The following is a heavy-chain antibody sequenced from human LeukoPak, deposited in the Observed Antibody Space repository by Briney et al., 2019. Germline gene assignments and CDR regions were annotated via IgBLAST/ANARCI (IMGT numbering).Heavy chain of an antibody. D-gene: IGHD3-3*01. J-gene: IGHJ4*02. CDR2: IYPGDSDR. CDR1: GYSFTNYW. V-gene: IGHV5-51*01. CDR3: ARTAGGYNFWSGSDY. Sequence: GESLKIPCKVSGYSFTNYWIGWVRQMPGKGLEWVAIIYPGDSDRRYSPSFQGQVTISVDKSISTVYLQWSSLKASDTAMYYCARTAGGYNFWSGSDYWGQGTLVTVSS.